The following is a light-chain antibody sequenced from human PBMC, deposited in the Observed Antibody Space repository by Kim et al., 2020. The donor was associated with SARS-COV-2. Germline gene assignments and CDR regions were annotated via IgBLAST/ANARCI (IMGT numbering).Light chain of an antibody. Sequence: LSPGERSTPACRNSHSCGSSMLAWYQQKPGQAPRLLIYEAFKRVAGIPDRFSGSGSGTDFSLTIRRPEPEDFAMYYCQQCSSSPYSFGQGTKLEIK. J-gene: IGKJ2*03. CDR1: HSCGSSM. CDR2: EAF. V-gene: IGKV3D-20*02. CDR3: QQCSSSPYS.